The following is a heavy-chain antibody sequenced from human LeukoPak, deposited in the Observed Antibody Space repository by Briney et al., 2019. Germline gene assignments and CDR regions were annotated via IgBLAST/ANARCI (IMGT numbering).Heavy chain of an antibody. Sequence: SETLSLTCTVSGGSISSSSYYWGWIRQPPGKGLEWIGSIYYSGSTYYNPSLKSRVTISVDTSKNQFSLKLSSVTAADTAVYYCASNIVVVPAAILGWFNPWGQGTLVTVSS. CDR3: ASNIVVVPAAILGWFNP. V-gene: IGHV4-39*01. J-gene: IGHJ5*02. CDR1: GGSISSSSYY. CDR2: IYYSGST. D-gene: IGHD2-2*02.